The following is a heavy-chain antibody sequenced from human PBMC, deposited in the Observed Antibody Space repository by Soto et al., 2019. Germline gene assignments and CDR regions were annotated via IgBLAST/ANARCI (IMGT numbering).Heavy chain of an antibody. CDR3: ARELHGGSYGMDV. CDR2: ITTTGDT. J-gene: IGHJ6*02. V-gene: IGHV3-13*01. Sequence: VGSLRRSGAAAGCTCSNYDRHWVRKVTGKGLEWVSGITTTGDTYYPGSVKGRFTISREKAKNSLYLQMNSLSAGDTAVYYCARELHGGSYGMDVWGQGTTVTVS. CDR1: GCTCSNYD.